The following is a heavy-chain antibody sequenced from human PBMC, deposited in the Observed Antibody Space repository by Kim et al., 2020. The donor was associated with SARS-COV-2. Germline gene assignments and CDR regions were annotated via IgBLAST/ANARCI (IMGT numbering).Heavy chain of an antibody. CDR3: ARGSDIVVVVAAHHYYYYGMDV. CDR2: INPSGGST. V-gene: IGHV1-46*01. CDR1: GYTFTSYY. D-gene: IGHD2-15*01. J-gene: IGHJ6*02. Sequence: ASVKVSCKASGYTFTSYYMHWVRQAPGQGLEWMGIINPSGGSTSYAQKFQGRVTMTRDTSTSTVYMELSSLRSEDTAVYYCARGSDIVVVVAAHHYYYYGMDVWGQGTTVTVSS.